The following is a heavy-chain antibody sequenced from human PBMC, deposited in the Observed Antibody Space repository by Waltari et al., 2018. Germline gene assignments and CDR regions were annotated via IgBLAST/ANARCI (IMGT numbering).Heavy chain of an antibody. CDR2: IYHRGTT. Sequence: QVQLQESGPGLERPSETLSLSGTVPGYFISRGYYWGWIRLPPGTGLEWIGTIYHRGTTHYATSLKGRFTMSVDTSKNQFSLKLSSVTAADTAVYYCARVPSNYGDHVLFDYWGQGTLVTVSS. D-gene: IGHD4-17*01. CDR1: GYFISRGYY. CDR3: ARVPSNYGDHVLFDY. V-gene: IGHV4-38-2*02. J-gene: IGHJ4*02.